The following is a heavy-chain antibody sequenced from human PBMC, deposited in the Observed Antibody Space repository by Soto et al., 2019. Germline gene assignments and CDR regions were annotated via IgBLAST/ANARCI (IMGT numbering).Heavy chain of an antibody. Sequence: QVQLVESGGGVVQPGRSLRLSCAASGFTFSSYGMHWVRQAPGKGLEWVAVIWYDGSNKYYADSVKGRFTISRDNSKNKLYLQMNSMRAEDTAVYYCARDGREGAYCSGGSCNSWYFDLWGRGTLVTVSS. D-gene: IGHD2-15*01. CDR3: ARDGREGAYCSGGSCNSWYFDL. V-gene: IGHV3-33*01. J-gene: IGHJ2*01. CDR1: GFTFSSYG. CDR2: IWYDGSNK.